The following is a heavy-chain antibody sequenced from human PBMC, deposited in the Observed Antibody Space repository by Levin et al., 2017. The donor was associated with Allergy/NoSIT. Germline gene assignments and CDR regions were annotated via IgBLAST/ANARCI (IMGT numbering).Heavy chain of an antibody. J-gene: IGHJ4*02. D-gene: IGHD6-13*01. CDR1: GFTFSNFA. CDR2: ISYDGSDQ. CDR3: ARGDSIIAAAGTYYFDY. Sequence: GESLKISCAASGFTFSNFAMHWVRQAPGKGLEWVAVISYDGSDQYYADSVKGRFTVSRDNSKNTLYLQMNSLRAEDTAVYYCARGDSIIAAAGTYYFDYWGQGTLVTVSS. V-gene: IGHV3-30*04.